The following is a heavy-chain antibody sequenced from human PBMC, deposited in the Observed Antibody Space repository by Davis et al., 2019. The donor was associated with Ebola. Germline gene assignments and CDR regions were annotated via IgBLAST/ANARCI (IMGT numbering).Heavy chain of an antibody. D-gene: IGHD2-15*01. CDR1: GGSISSHY. CDR3: VRDGCPGGSCYCGDY. V-gene: IGHV4-4*07. Sequence: PGGSLRLSCTASGGSISSHYWSWIRQPAGKGLEWIGRIYTSGRTNYNPSLKSRVTTSVDTSKNQFSLRLSSVTAADTAVYYCVRDGCPGGSCYCGDYWGQGTLVTVSS. CDR2: IYTSGRT. J-gene: IGHJ4*02.